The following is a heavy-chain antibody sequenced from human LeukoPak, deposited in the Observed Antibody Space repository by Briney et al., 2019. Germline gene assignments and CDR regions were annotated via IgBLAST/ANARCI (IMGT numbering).Heavy chain of an antibody. CDR3: AKSHYYGSGSIDY. Sequence: PGGSLRLSCAASGFTFSSYAMSWVRQAPGKGLAWISPVSASGDSTSYADSVKGRFTISRDNSKNALYLQVNSLRADDAALYYCAKSHYYGSGSIDYWGQGTLVTVSS. CDR1: GFTFSSYA. D-gene: IGHD3-10*01. CDR2: VSASGDST. V-gene: IGHV3-23*01. J-gene: IGHJ4*02.